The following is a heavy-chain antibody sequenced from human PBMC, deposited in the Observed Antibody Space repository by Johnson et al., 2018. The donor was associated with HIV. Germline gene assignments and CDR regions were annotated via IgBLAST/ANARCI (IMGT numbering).Heavy chain of an antibody. Sequence: VQLVESGGGVVPPGTSLRVSCAASGFTFSSFAMHWVRQAPGKGLEWVSVIYRGGSTYYINSVKGRFTISRDNSKNTLYLQMNSLRAEDTAVYYCAKDRGSPGTPAAFDIWCQGTMVTVSS. CDR3: AKDRGSPGTPAAFDI. D-gene: IGHD1-7*01. V-gene: IGHV3-NL1*01. CDR2: IYRGGST. CDR1: GFTFSSFA. J-gene: IGHJ3*02.